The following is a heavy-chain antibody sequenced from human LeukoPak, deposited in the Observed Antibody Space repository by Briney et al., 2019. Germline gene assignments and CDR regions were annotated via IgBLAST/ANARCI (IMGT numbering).Heavy chain of an antibody. V-gene: IGHV3-53*01. CDR2: IYSGGNT. D-gene: IGHD5-12*01. J-gene: IGHJ6*02. CDR1: GFTVSSNY. Sequence: GGSLRLSCAASGFTVSSNYMSWVRQAPGKGLEWVSVIYSGGNTYYADSVKGRFTISRDNSKNTLYLLMNSLRAEDTAVYYCARDLRNDYGGYVDYYGMDVWGQGTTVTVSS. CDR3: ARDLRNDYGGYVDYYGMDV.